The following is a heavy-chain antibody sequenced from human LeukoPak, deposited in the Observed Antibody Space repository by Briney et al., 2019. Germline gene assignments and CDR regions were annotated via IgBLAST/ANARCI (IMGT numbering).Heavy chain of an antibody. CDR1: GFTFSNYW. D-gene: IGHD6-13*01. V-gene: IGHV3-7*01. Sequence: GGSLRLSCAASGFTFSNYWMSWVRQAPGKGLEWVANIKEDGSERYYVDSVKGRFTISRDNARNSLYLQMNSLRAEDTAVYYCASGRQLGYWGQGTLVTVSS. J-gene: IGHJ4*02. CDR2: IKEDGSER. CDR3: ASGRQLGY.